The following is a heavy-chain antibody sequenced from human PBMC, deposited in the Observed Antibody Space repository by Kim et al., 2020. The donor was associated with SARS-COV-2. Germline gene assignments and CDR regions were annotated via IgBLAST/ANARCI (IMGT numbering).Heavy chain of an antibody. CDR1: GGSISSSSYY. Sequence: SETLSLTCTVSGGSISSSSYYWGWIRQPPGKGLEWIGSIYYSGSTYYNPSLKSRVTISVDTSKNQFSLKLSSVTAADTAVYYCARQWGGYCSGGSCYGNLDNWFDPWGQGTLVTVSS. J-gene: IGHJ5*02. D-gene: IGHD2-15*01. CDR2: IYYSGST. V-gene: IGHV4-39*01. CDR3: ARQWGGYCSGGSCYGNLDNWFDP.